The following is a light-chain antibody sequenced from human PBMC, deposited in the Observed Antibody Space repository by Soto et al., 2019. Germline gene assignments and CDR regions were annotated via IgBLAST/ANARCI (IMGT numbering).Light chain of an antibody. J-gene: IGKJ2*01. Sequence: EIVLTQSPGTLSLSPGERATLSCRASQSVSSSDLAGYQQKPGQAPRPLIYGASSRATGIPDRFSGSGSRTDFTLTISRLEPEDFAVYYCLQYGSSPYTFGQGPKLEIK. V-gene: IGKV3-20*01. CDR1: QSVSSSD. CDR3: LQYGSSPYT. CDR2: GAS.